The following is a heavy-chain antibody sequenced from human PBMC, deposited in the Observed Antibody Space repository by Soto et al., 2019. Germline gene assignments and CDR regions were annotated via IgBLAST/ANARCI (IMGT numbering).Heavy chain of an antibody. CDR3: ARASIDSSGWSY. J-gene: IGHJ4*02. CDR1: GFSFRNYA. Sequence: EVQLLESGGGLVKPGGSLRLSCVASGFSFRNYAMNWVRQAPGKGLEWVSSISSASGYIFYGDSVKGRFTISRLNAENALYLQMRSLSTDHTGVYYCARASIDSSGWSYWGQGAQVTVSS. V-gene: IGHV3-21*01. CDR2: ISSASGYI. D-gene: IGHD6-19*01.